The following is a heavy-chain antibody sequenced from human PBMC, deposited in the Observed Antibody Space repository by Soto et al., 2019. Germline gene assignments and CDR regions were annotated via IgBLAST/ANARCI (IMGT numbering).Heavy chain of an antibody. CDR3: ARDPSYGDHLFRDY. D-gene: IGHD4-17*01. V-gene: IGHV1-69*13. CDR2: IIPIFGTA. Sequence: ASVKVSCKASGGTFSSYAISWVRQAPGQGLEWMGGIIPIFGTANYAQKFQGRVTITADESTSTAYMELSSLRSEDTAVYYCARDPSYGDHLFRDYWGQGTLVTVSS. CDR1: GGTFSSYA. J-gene: IGHJ4*02.